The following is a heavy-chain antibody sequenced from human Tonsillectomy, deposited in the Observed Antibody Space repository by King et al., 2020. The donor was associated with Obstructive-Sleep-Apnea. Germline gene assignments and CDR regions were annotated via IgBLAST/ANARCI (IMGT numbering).Heavy chain of an antibody. D-gene: IGHD6-19*01. V-gene: IGHV4-4*02. CDR2: IYHSGST. CDR1: DGSISSSNW. J-gene: IGHJ4*02. CDR3: ARLRVGGVAGVIPDY. Sequence: QLQESGPGLVKPSGTLSLTCAVSDGSISSSNWWRWVRQPPGKGLEWIGEIYHSGSTNYNPSLKSRVTISVDKSKNQFSLKLSSVTAADTAVYYCARLRVGGVAGVIPDYWGQGTLVTVSS.